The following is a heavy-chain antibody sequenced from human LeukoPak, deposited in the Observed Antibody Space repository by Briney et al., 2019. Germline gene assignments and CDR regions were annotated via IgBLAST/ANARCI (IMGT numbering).Heavy chain of an antibody. J-gene: IGHJ4*02. V-gene: IGHV3-23*01. CDR3: AKEAGEVGATTDY. CDR1: GFTLSSYG. Sequence: GGSLRLSCAASGFTLSSYGVHWVRQAPGKGLEWVSALSVSGGSTYYADSVKGRFTISRDNSKTTLYLQMNSLRAEDTAVYYCAKEAGEVGATTDYWGQGTLVTVSS. D-gene: IGHD1-26*01. CDR2: LSVSGGST.